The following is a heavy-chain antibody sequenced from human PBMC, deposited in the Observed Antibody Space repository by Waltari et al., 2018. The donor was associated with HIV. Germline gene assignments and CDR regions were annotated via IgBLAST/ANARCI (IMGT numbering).Heavy chain of an antibody. CDR3: ARGDGSSGYPLLFDY. CDR1: GFIFSTYT. J-gene: IGHJ4*02. CDR2: IGGRGKYM. Sequence: EVQLVESGGGLVKPGGSLRLSCAASGFIFSTYTMSWVRQAPGKGLEWVASIGGRGKYMFHADSVKGRFTISRDNAKKSLYLQVNSLRAEDTAVYYCARGDGSSGYPLLFDYWGQGTLVTVSS. D-gene: IGHD3-22*01. V-gene: IGHV3-21*01.